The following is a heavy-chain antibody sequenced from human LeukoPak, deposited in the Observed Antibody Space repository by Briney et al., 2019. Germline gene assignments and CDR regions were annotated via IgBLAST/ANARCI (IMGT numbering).Heavy chain of an antibody. CDR3: ASEIAYCSSTSCYAGGWFDP. CDR1: GGSVSSGSYY. D-gene: IGHD2-2*01. J-gene: IGHJ5*02. CDR2: IYYSGST. Sequence: PSETLSLTCTVSGGSVSSGSYYWSWIRQPPGKGLEWIGYIYYSGSTNYNPSLKSRVTTSVDTSKNQFSLKLSSVTAADTAVYYCASEIAYCSSTSCYAGGWFDPWGQGTLVTVSS. V-gene: IGHV4-61*01.